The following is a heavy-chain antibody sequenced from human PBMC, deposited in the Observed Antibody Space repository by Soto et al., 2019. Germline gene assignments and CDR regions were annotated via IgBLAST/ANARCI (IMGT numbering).Heavy chain of an antibody. Sequence: QVQLVESGGGLVKPGGSQRLSCAVSGFTFSVYYMTWIRQAPGKGLDWVSYISSSTSHTNYADSVKGRFTISRDNAKNSPFLQMNSLRAEDTAVYYCARGRGAAADYFDFWGQGTLVTVSS. J-gene: IGHJ4*02. CDR1: GFTFSVYY. CDR3: ARGRGAAADYFDF. V-gene: IGHV3-11*05. CDR2: ISSSTSHT. D-gene: IGHD6-13*01.